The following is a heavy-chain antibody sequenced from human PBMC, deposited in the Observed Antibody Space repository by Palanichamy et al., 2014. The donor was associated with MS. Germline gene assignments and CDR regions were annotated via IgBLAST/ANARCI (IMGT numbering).Heavy chain of an antibody. CDR3: ARVWCSGGSCYSQNDY. V-gene: IGHV1-18*04. CDR2: ISAYNGNT. CDR1: GYTFTSNG. J-gene: IGHJ4*02. D-gene: IGHD2-15*01. Sequence: QVQLVQSGAEVKKPGASVKVSCKASGYTFTSNGINWVRQAPGQGLEWMGWISAYNGNTKYAQNLQGRVTMTTDTSTSTAYMELRSLRSDDTAVYYCARVWCSGGSCYSQNDYWGQGTLVTVSS.